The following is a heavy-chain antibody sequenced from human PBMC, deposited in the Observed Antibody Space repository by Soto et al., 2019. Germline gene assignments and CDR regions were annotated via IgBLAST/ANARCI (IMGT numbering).Heavy chain of an antibody. CDR2: IHSGGST. Sequence: EVQLVESGGGLVQPGGSLRLSCAASGFTVSSNYMSWVRQAPGKGLEWVSVIHSGGSTYYADSVKGRFTISRDNSKNTLYLQMNSLRAEDTAVYYCARDAPCSGGSCYRDYWGQGTLVTVSS. D-gene: IGHD2-15*01. CDR1: GFTVSSNY. J-gene: IGHJ4*02. V-gene: IGHV3-66*01. CDR3: ARDAPCSGGSCYRDY.